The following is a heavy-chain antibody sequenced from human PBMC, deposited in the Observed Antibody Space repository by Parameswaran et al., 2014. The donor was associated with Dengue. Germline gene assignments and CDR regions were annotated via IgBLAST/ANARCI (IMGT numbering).Heavy chain of an antibody. CDR3: ARSETLRITIFGVVNARNWFDP. CDR2: INPNSGGT. V-gene: IGHV1-2*02. J-gene: IGHJ5*02. Sequence: WVRQAPGQGLEWMGWINPNSGGTNYAQKFQGRVTMTRDTSISTAYMELSRLRSDDTAVYYCARSETLRITIFGVVNARNWFDPWGQGTLVTVSS. D-gene: IGHD3-3*01.